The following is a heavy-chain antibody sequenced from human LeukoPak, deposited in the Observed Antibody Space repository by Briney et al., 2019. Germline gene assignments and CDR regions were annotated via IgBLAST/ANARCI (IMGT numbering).Heavy chain of an antibody. CDR3: AIMGYNWNY. CDR2: ISYDGSNK. Sequence: GSLRLSCAASGFTFSSYGMHWVRQTPGKGLEWVAVISYDGSNKYYADSVKGRFTISRDNSKNTLYLQMNSLRAEDTAVYYCAIMGYNWNYWGQGTLVTVSS. J-gene: IGHJ4*02. V-gene: IGHV3-30*03. D-gene: IGHD1-20*01. CDR1: GFTFSSYG.